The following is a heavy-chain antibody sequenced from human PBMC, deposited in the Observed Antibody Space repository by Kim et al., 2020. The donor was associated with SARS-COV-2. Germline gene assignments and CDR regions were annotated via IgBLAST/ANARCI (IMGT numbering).Heavy chain of an antibody. CDR1: GFTFTNAW. CDR3: TTDPRGFSYGYDYGMDG. D-gene: IGHD3-16*01. V-gene: IGHV3-15*05. Sequence: GGSLRLSCAASGFTFTNAWMTWVRQAPGKGLEWVAHIRSKDDGGTTDYATPVKGRFTISRDDSTSTLYLQMNSLRAEDTAVYYCTTDPRGFSYGYDYGMDGWGQGTAVTVSS. CDR2: IRSKDDGGTT. J-gene: IGHJ6*02.